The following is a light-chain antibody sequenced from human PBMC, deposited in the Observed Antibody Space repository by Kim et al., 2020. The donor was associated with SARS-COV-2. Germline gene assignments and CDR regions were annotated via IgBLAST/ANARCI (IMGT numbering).Light chain of an antibody. CDR2: AAS. J-gene: IGKJ1*01. CDR1: EDSSNY. CDR3: QNYNSAPWT. Sequence: AAVEERLTITCRASEDSSNYLVWYQQKPGKVPKPLIYAASTLQSGVPSRFSGSGYGTEFTLTISSLQAEDAATYYCQNYNSAPWTFGQGTKVDIK. V-gene: IGKV1-27*01.